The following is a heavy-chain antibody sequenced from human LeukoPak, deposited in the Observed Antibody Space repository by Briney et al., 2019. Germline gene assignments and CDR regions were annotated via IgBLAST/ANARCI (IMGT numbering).Heavy chain of an antibody. Sequence: SETLSLTCTVSGGSISSGDYYWSWIRQPQGKGLEWIGYIYYSGSTYYNPSLKSRVTISVDTSKNQFSLKLSSVTAADTAVYYCARGASSSWYPSPEGLDYWGQGTLVTVSS. D-gene: IGHD6-13*01. CDR3: ARGASSSWYPSPEGLDY. CDR2: IYYSGST. J-gene: IGHJ4*02. CDR1: GGSISSGDYY. V-gene: IGHV4-30-4*08.